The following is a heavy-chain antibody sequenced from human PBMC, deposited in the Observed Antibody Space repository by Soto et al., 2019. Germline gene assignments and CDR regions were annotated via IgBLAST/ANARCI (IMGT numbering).Heavy chain of an antibody. J-gene: IGHJ6*02. CDR1: GFTFDHYT. CDR2: ISWDGGST. D-gene: IGHD2-21*01. CDR3: AKNEARGEDYYYYYGMDV. V-gene: IGHV3-43*01. Sequence: GGSLRISCAASGFTFDHYTMHWVSQAPGKGLEWGSLISWDGGSTYYADSVKGRFTISRDNSKNSLYLQMNSLRTEDTALYYCAKNEARGEDYYYYYGMDVWGQGTTGTVSS.